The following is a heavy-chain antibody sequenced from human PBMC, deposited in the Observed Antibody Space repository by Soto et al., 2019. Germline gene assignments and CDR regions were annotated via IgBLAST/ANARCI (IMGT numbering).Heavy chain of an antibody. V-gene: IGHV3-23*01. CDR1: GFTFSSSA. J-gene: IGHJ6*02. D-gene: IGHD2-2*01. Sequence: EVQLLEAGGGLVQAGGSLRLSCAASGFTFSSSAMSWVRQSPGKGLEWGSAISGSGGSTYYAVSMKGRFTISRNNSKNTLYQQINSLRAEDTAVYYCPKDETVPAAAENYYYYYGRDGWGQGTTVTVSS. CDR2: ISGSGGST. CDR3: PKDETVPAAAENYYYYYGRDG.